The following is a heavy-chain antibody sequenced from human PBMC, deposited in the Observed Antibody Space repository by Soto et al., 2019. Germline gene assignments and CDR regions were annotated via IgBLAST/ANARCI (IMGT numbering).Heavy chain of an antibody. CDR2: ISSSSSYI. Sequence: GGSLKLSCAASVFTFGSYSMNWVRQAPGKGLEWVSSISSSSSYIYYADSVKGRFTISRDNAKNSLYLQMNSLRAEDTAVYYCARDLEESGSFKGYYYYGMDVWGQGTTVTVSS. CDR3: ARDLEESGSFKGYYYYGMDV. V-gene: IGHV3-21*01. D-gene: IGHD3-10*01. CDR1: VFTFGSYS. J-gene: IGHJ6*02.